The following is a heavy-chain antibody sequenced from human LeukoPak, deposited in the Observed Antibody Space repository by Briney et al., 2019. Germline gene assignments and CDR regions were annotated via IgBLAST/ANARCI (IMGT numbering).Heavy chain of an antibody. V-gene: IGHV4-61*02. CDR3: ARSRGPYGGNSIFDY. CDR2: IYTSGST. D-gene: IGHD4-23*01. CDR1: GGSISSGSYY. Sequence: SETLSLTCTVSGGSISSGSYYWSWIRQPAGKGLEWIGRIYTSGSTNYNPSLKSRATISVDTSKNQFSLKLSSVTAADTAVYYCARSRGPYGGNSIFDYWGQGTLVTVSS. J-gene: IGHJ4*02.